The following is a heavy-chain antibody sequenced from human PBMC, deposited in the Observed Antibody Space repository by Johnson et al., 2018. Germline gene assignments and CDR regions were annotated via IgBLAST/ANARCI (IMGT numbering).Heavy chain of an antibody. J-gene: IGHJ5*02. Sequence: VQLVQSGGGLVQPGGSLRLSCAASGFTFNNYAMTWVRRAPGKGLEWVSAISASGTTTFYADPVQGRFTISRDNSKNTLYLQMNSLRAGATAVYYWAKRGMVRDLGWFDPWGQGTLVTVSS. CDR1: GFTFNNYA. CDR3: AKRGMVRDLGWFDP. V-gene: IGHV3-23*04. D-gene: IGHD3-10*01. CDR2: ISASGTTT.